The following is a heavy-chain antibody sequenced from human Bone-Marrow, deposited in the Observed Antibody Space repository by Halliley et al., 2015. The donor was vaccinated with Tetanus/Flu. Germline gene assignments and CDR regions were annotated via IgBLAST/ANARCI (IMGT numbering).Heavy chain of an antibody. V-gene: IGHV1-18*04. J-gene: IGHJ4*02. Sequence: QLVQSGAEVKKPGASVKVSCKASGYSFTYHGINWVRQAPGQGLEWMGWISATDGNTHYAHNVQGRVTLTTDSSTSTAYMELRSLRSDDTAVYYCARVTIFGVVSDFDFWGQGTLVTVSP. CDR2: ISATDGNT. CDR3: ARVTIFGVVSDFDF. D-gene: IGHD3-3*01. CDR1: GYSFTYHG.